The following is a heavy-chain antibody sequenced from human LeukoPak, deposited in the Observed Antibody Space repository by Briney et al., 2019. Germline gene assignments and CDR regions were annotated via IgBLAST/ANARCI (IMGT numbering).Heavy chain of an antibody. J-gene: IGHJ4*02. CDR1: GFTFSSYS. D-gene: IGHD1-26*01. CDR3: CRADPPVGDRPFDY. CDR2: INTDGSST. V-gene: IGHV3-74*01. Sequence: GGSLRLSCAASGFTFSSYSMNWVRQAPGKGLVWVSRINTDGSSTSYADSVKGRFTISRDNAKNTLYLQMNSLRSEDTAVYYMCRADPPVGDRPFDYWGQGTLVTVSS.